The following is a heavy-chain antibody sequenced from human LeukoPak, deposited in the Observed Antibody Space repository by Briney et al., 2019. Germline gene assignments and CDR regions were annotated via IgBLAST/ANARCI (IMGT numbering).Heavy chain of an antibody. CDR2: INTNTGNP. J-gene: IGHJ4*02. D-gene: IGHD4-23*01. V-gene: IGHV7-4-1*02. CDR1: GYTFTSYA. Sequence: ASVKVSCKASGYTFTSYAMNWVRQAPGQGLEWMEWINTNTGNPTYAQGFTGRFVFSLDTSVSTAYLQISSLKAEDTAVYYCASPAYGGGFVFDYWGQGTLVTVSS. CDR3: ASPAYGGGFVFDY.